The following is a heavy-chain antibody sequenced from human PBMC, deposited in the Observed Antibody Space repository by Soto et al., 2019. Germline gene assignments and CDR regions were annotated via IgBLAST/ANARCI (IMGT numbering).Heavy chain of an antibody. D-gene: IGHD6-19*01. CDR1: GGTFSSYT. V-gene: IGHV1-69*02. Sequence: QVQLVQSGAEVKKPGSSVKVSCKASGGTFSSYTISWVRQAPGQGLEWMGRIIPILGIANYAQKFQGRVTMTADKSTSTAYMELSSLRSEDTAVYYCTYSSGWTGQVYFDYWGQGTLVTVSS. J-gene: IGHJ4*02. CDR3: TYSSGWTGQVYFDY. CDR2: IIPILGIA.